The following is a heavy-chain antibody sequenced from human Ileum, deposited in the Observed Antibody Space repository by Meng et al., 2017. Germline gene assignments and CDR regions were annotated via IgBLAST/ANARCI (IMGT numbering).Heavy chain of an antibody. CDR2: IWYDGSKK. CDR1: GFTLSSYG. CDR3: ARGGLAAAGIDY. J-gene: IGHJ4*02. Sequence: QVQLVESGGGVVQPGRSLRLSCAASGFTLSSYGMHWVRQAPGKGLEWVAIIWYDGSKKYYADSVRGRFTISRDNSRKTVYLQMNSLRAEDTAVYYCARGGLAAAGIDYLGQGTLVTVSS. D-gene: IGHD6-13*01. V-gene: IGHV3-33*01.